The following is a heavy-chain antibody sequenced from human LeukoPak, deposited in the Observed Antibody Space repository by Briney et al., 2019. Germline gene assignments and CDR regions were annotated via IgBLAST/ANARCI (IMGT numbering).Heavy chain of an antibody. CDR3: ARAFNYYYYGMDV. J-gene: IGHJ6*04. CDR1: GFTFSDYY. CDR2: ISSSSCYT. V-gene: IGHV3-11*06. Sequence: GGSLRLSCAASGFTFSDYYMSWIRQAPGKGLEWVSYISSSSCYTNYADSVKGRFTISRDNAKNSLYLQMNSLRAEDTAVYYCARAFNYYYYGMDVWGKGTTVTVSS.